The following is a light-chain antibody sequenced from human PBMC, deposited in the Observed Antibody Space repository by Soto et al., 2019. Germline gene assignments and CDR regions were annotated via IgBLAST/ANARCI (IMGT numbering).Light chain of an antibody. V-gene: IGKV3-11*01. Sequence: EIVLTQSPATLSLSPGERATLSCRASQSVSSYLAWYQQKPGQAPRLLIYDASNRATGTPARFSGSGSGTDFTLTISSPEPEDFAVYYCQQRSNWLFTFGPGTKVDIK. CDR2: DAS. J-gene: IGKJ3*01. CDR1: QSVSSY. CDR3: QQRSNWLFT.